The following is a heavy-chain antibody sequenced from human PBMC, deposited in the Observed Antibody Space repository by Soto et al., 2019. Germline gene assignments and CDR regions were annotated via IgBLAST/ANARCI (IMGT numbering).Heavy chain of an antibody. CDR2: IIPIFGTA. V-gene: IGHV1-69*13. Sequence: ASVKFSCKASGGTFSSYAISWVRQAPGQGLECMGGIIPIFGTANYAQKFQGRVTITAXXXXSXXXMXLXXLRSEDTAVYYCARDHMAYSIWGQGTMVTVSS. D-gene: IGHD3-16*01. CDR3: ARDHMAYSI. CDR1: GGTFSSYA. J-gene: IGHJ3*02.